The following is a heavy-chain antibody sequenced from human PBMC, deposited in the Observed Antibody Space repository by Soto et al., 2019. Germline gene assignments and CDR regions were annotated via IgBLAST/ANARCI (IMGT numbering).Heavy chain of an antibody. CDR3: ARAGYCGPGCYYYFDY. J-gene: IGHJ4*02. CDR1: GFRFSDHY. CDR2: ISSSGTTM. V-gene: IGHV3-11*04. Sequence: QVQLVESGGGLVEPGGSLRLSCTASGFRFSDHYMTWIRQAPGKGLEWVSKISSSGTTMYYADSVKGRFTVSRDNAKNSLYLEMNSLRVEDTSVYYCARAGYCGPGCYYYFDYWGQGTLVTVSS. D-gene: IGHD2-21*02.